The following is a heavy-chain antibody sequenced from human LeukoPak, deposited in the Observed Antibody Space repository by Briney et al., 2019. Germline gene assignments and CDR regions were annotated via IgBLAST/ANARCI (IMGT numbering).Heavy chain of an antibody. CDR1: GGSFSGYY. Sequence: TSETLSLTCAVYGGSFSGYYWSWIRQPPGKGLEWIGEINHSGSTNYNPSLKSRVTISVDTSKNQFSLKLSSVTAADTAVYYCARVGAGIAAGWFDPWGQGTLVTVSS. D-gene: IGHD6-13*01. V-gene: IGHV4-34*01. CDR3: ARVGAGIAAGWFDP. CDR2: INHSGST. J-gene: IGHJ5*02.